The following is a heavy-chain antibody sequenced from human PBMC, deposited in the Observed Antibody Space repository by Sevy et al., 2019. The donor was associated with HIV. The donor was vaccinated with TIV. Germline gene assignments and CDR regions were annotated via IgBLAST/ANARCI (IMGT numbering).Heavy chain of an antibody. Sequence: SETLSLTCTVSGGSISSNSYYWDWIRQSPGKGPTWIGSVTHTKSTYYPSSLKSRVTISVDVSKNQFSLNLNSVTAADTAVYYCARRRRGDFTPTYDYWGQGTLVTVSS. D-gene: IGHD2-21*02. CDR1: GGSISSNSYY. V-gene: IGHV4-39*01. CDR3: ARRRRGDFTPTYDY. CDR2: VTHTKST. J-gene: IGHJ4*02.